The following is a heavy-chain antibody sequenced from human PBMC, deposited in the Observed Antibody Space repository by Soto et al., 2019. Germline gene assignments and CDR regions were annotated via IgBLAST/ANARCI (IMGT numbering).Heavy chain of an antibody. CDR1: GFTASVNL. V-gene: IGHV3-23*01. D-gene: IGHD6-19*01. CDR3: AKTANGWFSAFDI. Sequence: GGSLRLSGTASGFTASVNLMNLVRQAPGKGLEWVSAISGSGGTTYYADSVKGRFTFSRDNSKNTLYLQMNSLRAEDTAVYYCAKTANGWFSAFDIWGQGTMVTVSS. J-gene: IGHJ3*02. CDR2: ISGSGGTT.